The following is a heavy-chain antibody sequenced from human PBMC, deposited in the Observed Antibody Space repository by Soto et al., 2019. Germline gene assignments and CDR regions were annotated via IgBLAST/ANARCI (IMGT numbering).Heavy chain of an antibody. CDR3: ARVPFLEWLLSGTGYFDY. V-gene: IGHV1-46*01. CDR1: GYTSTSYY. D-gene: IGHD3-3*02. J-gene: IGHJ4*02. Sequence: ASVKVSCKASGYTSTSYYMHWVRQAPGQGLEWMGIINPSGGSTSYAQKFQGRVTMTRDTSTSTVYMELSSLRSEDTAVYYCARVPFLEWLLSGTGYFDYWGQGTLVTVSS. CDR2: INPSGGST.